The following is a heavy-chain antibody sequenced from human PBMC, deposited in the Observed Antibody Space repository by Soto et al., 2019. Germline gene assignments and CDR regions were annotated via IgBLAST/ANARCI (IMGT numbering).Heavy chain of an antibody. J-gene: IGHJ5*02. CDR2: INHSGST. CDR1: GGSFSGHY. Sequence: ETLSLTCAVYGGSFSGHYWSWIRQPPGKGLEWIGEINHSGSTNYNPSLKSRVTISVDTSKNQFSLKLSSVTAADTAVYYCARGKGYSYGSNWFDPWGQGTLVTVSS. CDR3: ARGKGYSYGSNWFDP. D-gene: IGHD5-18*01. V-gene: IGHV4-34*01.